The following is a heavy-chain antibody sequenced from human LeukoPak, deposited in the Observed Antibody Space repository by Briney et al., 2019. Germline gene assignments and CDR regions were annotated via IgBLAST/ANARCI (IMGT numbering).Heavy chain of an antibody. CDR1: RGSFSGYY. Sequence: PSETLTLTCAVSRGSFSGYYWNWIRQSPGKGLEWIGEINHSGGTNYSPSLKSRVTISLGTSKNQFSLRLSSVTSAGTAVDYCARDDLYFNDSSGHSDAFDLWGQGTMVTISS. CDR2: INHSGGT. V-gene: IGHV4-34*01. CDR3: ARDDLYFNDSSGHSDAFDL. D-gene: IGHD3-22*01. J-gene: IGHJ3*01.